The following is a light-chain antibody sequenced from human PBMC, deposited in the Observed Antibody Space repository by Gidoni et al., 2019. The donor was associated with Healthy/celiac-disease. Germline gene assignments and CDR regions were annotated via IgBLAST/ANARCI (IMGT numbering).Light chain of an antibody. CDR1: KLGDKY. J-gene: IGLJ1*01. CDR2: QDS. CDR3: QAWDSSTLA. Sequence: SYELTQPPSVSVPPGQTASITCSGDKLGDKYACWYQQKPGQSPVLVIYQDSKRPSGIPERFSGSNSGNTATLTISGTQAMDEADYYCQAWDSSTLAFGTGTKVTVL. V-gene: IGLV3-1*01.